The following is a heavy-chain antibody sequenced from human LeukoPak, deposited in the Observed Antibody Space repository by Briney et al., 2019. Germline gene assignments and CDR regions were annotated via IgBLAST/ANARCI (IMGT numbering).Heavy chain of an antibody. CDR3: ARAGYYGDDAFDL. CDR1: GFTIGRYW. J-gene: IGHJ3*01. D-gene: IGHD2/OR15-2a*01. CDR2: IRQDGSEK. V-gene: IGHV3-7*01. Sequence: GGSLRLSRAGSGFTIGRYWMSWVRQAPGKGREWGANIRQDGSEKYFVESVKGRLTLSRDNAKNSLYLQMNSLRAEDTGIYYCARAGYYGDDAFDLWGQGTMVTVSS.